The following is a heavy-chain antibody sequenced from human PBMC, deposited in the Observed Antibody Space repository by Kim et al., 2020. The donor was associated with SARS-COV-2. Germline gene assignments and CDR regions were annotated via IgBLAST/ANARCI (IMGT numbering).Heavy chain of an antibody. D-gene: IGHD3-10*01. CDR3: AVITMVRGVTYTEYYYYYYMDV. CDR2: IYYSGST. Sequence: SETLSLTCTVSGGSISSSSYYWGWIRQPPGKGLEWIGSIYYSGSTYYNPSLKSRVTISVDTSKNQFSLKLSSVTAADTAVYYCAVITMVRGVTYTEYYYYYYMDVWGKGTTVTVSS. V-gene: IGHV4-39*01. CDR1: GGSISSSSYY. J-gene: IGHJ6*03.